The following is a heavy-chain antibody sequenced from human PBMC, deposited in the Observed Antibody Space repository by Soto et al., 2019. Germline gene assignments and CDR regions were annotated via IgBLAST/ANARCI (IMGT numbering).Heavy chain of an antibody. CDR3: ARDPSHYDILTGYYRAYYYYGMDV. CDR2: ISAYNGNT. D-gene: IGHD3-9*01. J-gene: IGHJ6*02. CDR1: GYTFTSYG. V-gene: IGHV1-18*01. Sequence: GASVKVSCKASGYTFTSYGISWVRQAPGQGLEWMGWISAYNGNTNYAQKLQGRVTMTTDTSTSTAYMELRSLRSDDTAVYYCARDPSHYDILTGYYRAYYYYGMDVWGQGTTVTVSS.